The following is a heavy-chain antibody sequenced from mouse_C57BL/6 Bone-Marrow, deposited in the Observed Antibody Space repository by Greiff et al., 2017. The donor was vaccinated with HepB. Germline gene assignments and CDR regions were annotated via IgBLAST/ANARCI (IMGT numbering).Heavy chain of an antibody. Sequence: EVKLVESGGGLVQPGGSLKLSCAASGFTFSDYGMAWVRQAPRKGPEWVAFISNLAYSIYYADTVTGRFTISRENAKNTLCLEMSSLRSEDTAMYYCARRYSNRYWYFDVWGTGTTVTVSS. J-gene: IGHJ1*03. V-gene: IGHV5-15*01. CDR2: ISNLAYSI. CDR3: ARRYSNRYWYFDV. D-gene: IGHD2-5*01. CDR1: GFTFSDYG.